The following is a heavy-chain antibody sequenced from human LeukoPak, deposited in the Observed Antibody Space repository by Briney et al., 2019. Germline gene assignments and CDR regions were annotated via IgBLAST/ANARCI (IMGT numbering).Heavy chain of an antibody. CDR2: ISSNGGST. V-gene: IGHV3-64*01. CDR1: GFTLSSYA. J-gene: IGHJ4*02. Sequence: GGSLRLSCAASGFTLSSYAMHWVRQAPGKGLEYVSAISSNGGSTYYANSVKGRFTISRDNSKNTLYLQMGSLRAEDMAVYYCARGRGYFDYWGQGTLVTVSS. CDR3: ARGRGYFDY.